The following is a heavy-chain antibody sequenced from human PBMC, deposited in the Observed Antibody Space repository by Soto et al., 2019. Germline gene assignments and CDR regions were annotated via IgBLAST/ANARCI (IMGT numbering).Heavy chain of an antibody. J-gene: IGHJ4*01. CDR2: IFYTGST. D-gene: IGHD6-19*01. Sequence: PSETLSLTCTVSGGYISSYYGSWIRQPPGKGLEWIGYIFYTGSTNYNPSLKSRVTISVDTSKNQFSLRLSSLTAADTAVYYCARRASSGPPFYLDYWGHGTLVTVSS. V-gene: IGHV4-59*08. CDR3: ARRASSGPPFYLDY. CDR1: GGYISSYY.